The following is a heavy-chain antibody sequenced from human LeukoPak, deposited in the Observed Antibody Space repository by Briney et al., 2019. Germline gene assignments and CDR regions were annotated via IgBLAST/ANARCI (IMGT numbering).Heavy chain of an antibody. Sequence: GASVKVSCTASGGTFSSYPISWVRQAPGQGLAWMGGIIPMFGTTNCALKFQGRVTITADESTSTAYMELSSLESEDTAVYYCARVTQRDSNLYGMDVWGQGTTVTVSS. V-gene: IGHV1-69*13. CDR1: GGTFSSYP. J-gene: IGHJ6*02. CDR3: ARVTQRDSNLYGMDV. CDR2: IIPMFGTT. D-gene: IGHD4-11*01.